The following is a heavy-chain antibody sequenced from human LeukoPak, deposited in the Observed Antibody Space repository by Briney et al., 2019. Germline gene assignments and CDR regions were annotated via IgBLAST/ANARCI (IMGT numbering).Heavy chain of an antibody. CDR1: GFTFSSYA. V-gene: IGHV3-64*01. Sequence: GGSLRLSCAASGFTFSSYAMHWVRQAPAKGLEYVSAISSNGGSTYYANSVKGRFTISRDNSKNTLYLQMGSLRAEDMAVYYCARERSLQYDYWGQGTLVTVSS. D-gene: IGHD1-1*01. CDR3: ARERSLQYDY. CDR2: ISSNGGST. J-gene: IGHJ4*02.